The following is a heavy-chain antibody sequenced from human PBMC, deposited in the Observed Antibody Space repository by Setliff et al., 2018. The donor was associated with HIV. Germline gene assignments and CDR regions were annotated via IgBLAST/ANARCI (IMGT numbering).Heavy chain of an antibody. CDR3: ARRGRDGVFIMFATGFDP. CDR2: TFYTGST. D-gene: IGHD2-8*01. V-gene: IGHV4-39*01. J-gene: IGHJ5*02. Sequence: SETLSLTCSVSGGSISSSTYYWGWIRQPPGKGLEWIGDTFYTGSTYYNPSLKSRVAISVDTSENQFSLKLNSVTAADTAVYYCARRGRDGVFIMFATGFDPWGQEALVTVSS. CDR1: GGSISSSTYY.